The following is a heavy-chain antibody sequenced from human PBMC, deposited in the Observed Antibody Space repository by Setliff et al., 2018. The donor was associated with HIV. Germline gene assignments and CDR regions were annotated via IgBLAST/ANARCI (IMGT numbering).Heavy chain of an antibody. CDR1: GFTFSSYT. V-gene: IGHV3-21*01. Sequence: PGGSLRLSCAASGFTFSSYTMNWVRQAPGKGLEWVSSITGSGSYIYYADSVKGRFTISRDNAKKSLYLQMNSLRAEDTAVYFCARDRDQGYSSGWPRDWGQGTLVTVSS. D-gene: IGHD6-19*01. CDR3: ARDRDQGYSSGWPRD. CDR2: ITGSGSYI. J-gene: IGHJ4*02.